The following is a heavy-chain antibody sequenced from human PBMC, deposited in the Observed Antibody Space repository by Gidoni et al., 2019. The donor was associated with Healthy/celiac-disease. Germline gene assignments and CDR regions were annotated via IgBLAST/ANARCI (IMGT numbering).Heavy chain of an antibody. D-gene: IGHD6-13*01. CDR1: GGSISSGSYY. Sequence: QVQLQESGPGLVKPSQTLSLTCTVSGGSISSGSYYWSWIRQPAGKGLEWIGRIYTSGSTNYNPSLKSRVTMSVDTSKNQFSLKLSSVTAADTAVYYCARGPESPIAAADDWGQGTLVTVSS. CDR2: IYTSGST. V-gene: IGHV4-61*02. J-gene: IGHJ4*02. CDR3: ARGPESPIAAADD.